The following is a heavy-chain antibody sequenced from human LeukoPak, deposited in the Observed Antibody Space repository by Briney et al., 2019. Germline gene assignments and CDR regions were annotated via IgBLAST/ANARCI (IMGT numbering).Heavy chain of an antibody. J-gene: IGHJ4*02. V-gene: IGHV3-66*01. CDR1: EFSVGSNY. Sequence: GGSLRLSCAASEFSVGSNYMTWVRQAPGKGLEWVSLIYSGGSTYYADSVKGRFTISRDNSKKTLHLQMNSLRAEDTAIYYCAKASSAGDSSSWNYWGQGILVTVSS. CDR3: AKASSAGDSSSWNY. CDR2: IYSGGST. D-gene: IGHD6-13*01.